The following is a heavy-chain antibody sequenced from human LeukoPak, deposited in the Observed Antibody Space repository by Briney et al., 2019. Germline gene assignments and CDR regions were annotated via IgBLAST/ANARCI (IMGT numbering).Heavy chain of an antibody. CDR3: ARRATTDYYFDN. D-gene: IGHD5-12*01. CDR2: IFHSGST. Sequence: PSETLSLTCAVSGYSISSGYYWGWIRQPPGKGLEWIGSIFHSGSTYYNPSLKSRVTISVDTSKNHFSLKLRSVAAADTAVYYCARRATTDYYFDNWGQGTLVTVSS. J-gene: IGHJ4*02. CDR1: GYSISSGYY. V-gene: IGHV4-38-2*01.